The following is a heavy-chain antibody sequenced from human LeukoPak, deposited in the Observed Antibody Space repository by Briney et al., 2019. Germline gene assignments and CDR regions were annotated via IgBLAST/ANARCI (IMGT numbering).Heavy chain of an antibody. CDR1: GGSISTSNYY. V-gene: IGHV4-39*07. CDR2: IYYSGST. Sequence: SETLSLTCTVSGGSISTSNYYWGWIRQPPGKGLEWIGSIYYSGSTYYNPSLKSRVTISVDTSKNQFSLKLSSVTAADTAVYYCATNSATIVGASGVYWGQGTLVTVSS. CDR3: ATNSATIVGASGVY. D-gene: IGHD1-26*01. J-gene: IGHJ4*02.